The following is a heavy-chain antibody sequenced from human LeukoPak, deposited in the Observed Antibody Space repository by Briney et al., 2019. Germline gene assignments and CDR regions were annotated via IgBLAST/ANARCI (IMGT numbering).Heavy chain of an antibody. V-gene: IGHV4-61*01. CDR1: GVSVSSGSYY. D-gene: IGHD1-7*01. J-gene: IGHJ6*02. Sequence: PSETLSLTCTVSGVSVSSGSYYWSWIRQPPGKGLEWIGYIYYSGSTNYNPSLKSRVTISVDTSKNQFSLKLSSVTAADTAVYYCARVTGTTSYYYYGMDVWGQGITVTVSS. CDR2: IYYSGST. CDR3: ARVTGTTSYYYYGMDV.